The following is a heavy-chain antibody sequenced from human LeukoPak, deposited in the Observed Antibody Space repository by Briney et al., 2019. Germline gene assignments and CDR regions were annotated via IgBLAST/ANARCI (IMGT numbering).Heavy chain of an antibody. CDR2: MNPNSGNT. J-gene: IGHJ4*02. CDR3: VRDRAFSGTGPHFAD. CDR1: GDTSTSYD. Sequence: ASVKVSCKASGDTSTSYDINWVRQATGQGLEWMGWMNPNSGNTGYAQKFQGRVTMTRNTSISTAYMELSSLRAEDTAVYYCVRDRAFSGTGPHFADWGQGTQVTVSS. D-gene: IGHD1-1*01. V-gene: IGHV1-8*01.